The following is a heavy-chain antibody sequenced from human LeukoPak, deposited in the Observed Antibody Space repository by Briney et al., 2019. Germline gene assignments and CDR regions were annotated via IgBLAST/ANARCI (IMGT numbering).Heavy chain of an antibody. CDR1: GFTFSSYA. CDR3: AKGCRGGSCYPSYYYYGMDV. J-gene: IGHJ6*04. D-gene: IGHD2-15*01. V-gene: IGHV3-23*01. CDR2: ISGSGGST. Sequence: GGSLRLSCAASGFTFSSYAMSWVRQAPGKGLEWVSAISGSGGSTYYADSVKGRFTISRDNSKNTLYLQMNSPRAEDTAVYYCAKGCRGGSCYPSYYYYGMDVWGKGTTVTVSS.